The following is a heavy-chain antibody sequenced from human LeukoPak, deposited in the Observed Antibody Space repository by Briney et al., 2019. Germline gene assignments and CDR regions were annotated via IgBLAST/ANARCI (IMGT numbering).Heavy chain of an antibody. CDR3: AKALGVAAGTVGY. CDR2: ISWNSGSI. CDR1: GFTFDDYA. D-gene: IGHD6-13*01. Sequence: GGSLRLSCAASGFTFDDYAMHWVRQAPGKGLEWVSGISWNSGSIGYADSVKGRFTISRDNAENSLYLQMNSLRAEDTALYYCAKALGVAAGTVGYWGQGTLVTVSS. J-gene: IGHJ4*02. V-gene: IGHV3-9*01.